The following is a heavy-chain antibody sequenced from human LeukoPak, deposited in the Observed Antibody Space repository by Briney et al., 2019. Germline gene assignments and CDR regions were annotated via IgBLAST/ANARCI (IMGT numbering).Heavy chain of an antibody. J-gene: IGHJ4*02. Sequence: ASVKVSCKASGYTFTSYYMHWVRQAPGQGLEWMGIINSSGGSTSYAQKFQGRVTMTRDTSTSTVYMELSSLRSEDTAVYYCARVRGSGYYYDGVDYWGQGTLVTVSS. CDR3: ARVRGSGYYYDGVDY. V-gene: IGHV1-46*01. CDR2: INSSGGST. D-gene: IGHD3-22*01. CDR1: GYTFTSYY.